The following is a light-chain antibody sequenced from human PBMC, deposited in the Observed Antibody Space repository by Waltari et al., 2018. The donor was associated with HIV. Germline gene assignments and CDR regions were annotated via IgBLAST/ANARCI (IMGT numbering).Light chain of an antibody. Sequence: DIQMTQSPSTLSASVGDRVTITCRASQSISSWLAWYQQKPGKAPKLLFYKASSLESGVPSRFSGSGSVTEFPLTISSLQPDDFATYYCEQYNGSPYTFGQGTKLEIK. CDR3: EQYNGSPYT. CDR2: KAS. J-gene: IGKJ2*01. V-gene: IGKV1-5*03. CDR1: QSISSW.